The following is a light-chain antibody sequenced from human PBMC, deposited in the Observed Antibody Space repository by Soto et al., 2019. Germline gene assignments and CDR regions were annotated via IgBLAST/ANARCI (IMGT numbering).Light chain of an antibody. CDR2: EVS. V-gene: IGLV2-14*01. CDR1: SRDVGGYKF. Sequence: QSALTQPASVSGSPGQSITISCTGTSRDVGGYKFVSRYQQHPGKAPKLMIYEVSNRHSGVSSRFSGSKSGNTASLTISGLQAEDEADYYCGSYTGSIYVFGPGTKLTVL. J-gene: IGLJ1*01. CDR3: GSYTGSIYV.